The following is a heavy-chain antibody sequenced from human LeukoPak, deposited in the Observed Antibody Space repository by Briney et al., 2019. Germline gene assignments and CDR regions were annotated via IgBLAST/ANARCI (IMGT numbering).Heavy chain of an antibody. CDR1: GGSISRYY. CDR3: ARHDDLMAGYCFDY. V-gene: IGHV4-59*08. Sequence: KTSETLSLTCTVSGGSISRYYWSWIRRPPGKGLEWIGYIYDSGSTHYNPSLGSRVTISIDMSKNQFSLKLSSVTAADTAVYYCARHDDLMAGYCFDYWGQGTLVTVSS. J-gene: IGHJ4*02. D-gene: IGHD6-19*01. CDR2: IYDSGST.